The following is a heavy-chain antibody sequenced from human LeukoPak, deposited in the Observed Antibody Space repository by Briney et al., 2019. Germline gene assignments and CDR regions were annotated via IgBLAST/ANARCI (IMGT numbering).Heavy chain of an antibody. CDR3: ARVREEQWLVHRYYFDY. D-gene: IGHD6-19*01. CDR2: INHSGST. J-gene: IGHJ4*02. Sequence: PSETLSLTCAVYGGSFSGYYWSWIRQPPGKGLEWIGEINHSGSTNYNPSLKSRVTMSVDTSKNQFSLKLSSVTAADTAVYYCARVREEQWLVHRYYFDYWGQGTLVTVSS. CDR1: GGSFSGYY. V-gene: IGHV4-34*01.